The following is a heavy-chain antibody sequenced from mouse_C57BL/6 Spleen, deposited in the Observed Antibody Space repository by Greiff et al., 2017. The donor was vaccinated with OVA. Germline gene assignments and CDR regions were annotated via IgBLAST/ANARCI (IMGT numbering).Heavy chain of an antibody. V-gene: IGHV2-2*01. CDR3: ASNWDVRTMDY. CDR1: GFSLTSYG. J-gene: IGHJ4*01. CDR2: IWSGGST. D-gene: IGHD4-1*01. Sequence: QVQLKESGPGLVQPSQSLSITCTVSGFSLTSYGVHWVRQSPGKGLEWLGVIWSGGSTDYNAAFISRLSISKDNSKSQVFFKMNSLQADDTAIYYCASNWDVRTMDYWGQGTSVTVSS.